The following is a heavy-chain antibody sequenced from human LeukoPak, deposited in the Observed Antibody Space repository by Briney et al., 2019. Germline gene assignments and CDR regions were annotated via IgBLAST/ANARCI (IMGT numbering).Heavy chain of an antibody. V-gene: IGHV3-20*04. J-gene: IGHJ4*02. CDR3: GRGVMGGGELYYFDY. CDR1: GFTFDDHG. Sequence: GGSLRLSCAASGFTFDDHGMSWVRQAPGKGLEWVSGIKWDGGRTGYADSVKGRFTISRDNAKNSLYLQMNSLRAEDTAVYYCGRGVMGGGELYYFDYWGQGTLVTVSS. CDR2: IKWDGGRT. D-gene: IGHD1-7*01.